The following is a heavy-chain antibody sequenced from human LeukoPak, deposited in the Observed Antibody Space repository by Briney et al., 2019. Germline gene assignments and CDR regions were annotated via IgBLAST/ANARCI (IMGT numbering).Heavy chain of an antibody. J-gene: IGHJ4*02. CDR2: IYYSGST. V-gene: IGHV4-39*01. D-gene: IGHD4-17*01. CDR3: ARQYGPIDY. Sequence: TSETLSLTCTVSSGSISSAGYYWGWIRQPPGRGLEWIGSIYYSGSTYYNPSLKSRVTISVDTSKNQFSLKLCSVTAADTSVYYCARQYGPIDYWGQGTLVTVSS. CDR1: SGSISSAGYY.